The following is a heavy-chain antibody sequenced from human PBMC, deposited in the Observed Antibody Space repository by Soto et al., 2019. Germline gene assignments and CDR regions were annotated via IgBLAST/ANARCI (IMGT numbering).Heavy chain of an antibody. CDR3: ARDPHPPGYFDY. CDR2: IYYSGTT. V-gene: IGHV4-31*03. J-gene: IGHJ4*02. Sequence: SETLSLTCTVSGGSISSGGYYWSWIRQHPGKGLEWIGYIYYSGTTYYNPSLKSRVTISVDTSKNQFSLKLSSVTAADTAVYYCARDPHPPGYFDYWGQGTLVTAPQ. CDR1: GGSISSGGYY.